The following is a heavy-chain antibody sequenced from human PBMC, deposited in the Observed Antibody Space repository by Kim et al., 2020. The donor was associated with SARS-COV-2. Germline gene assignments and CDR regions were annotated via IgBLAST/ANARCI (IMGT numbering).Heavy chain of an antibody. V-gene: IGHV4-31*03. CDR2: IYYSGST. Sequence: SETLSLTCTVSGGSISSGGYYWSWIRQHPGKGLEWIGYIYYSGSTDYNPSLKSRVTISVDTSKNQFSLKLSSVTAADTAVYYCARSGSYSYFDYWGQGTLVTVSS. CDR3: ARSGSYSYFDY. J-gene: IGHJ4*02. CDR1: GGSISSGGYY. D-gene: IGHD1-26*01.